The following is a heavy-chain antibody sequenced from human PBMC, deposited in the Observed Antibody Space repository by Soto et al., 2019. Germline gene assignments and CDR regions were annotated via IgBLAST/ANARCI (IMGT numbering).Heavy chain of an antibody. V-gene: IGHV4-34*01. CDR3: TREGKYCGDDCFYF. J-gene: IGHJ4*02. D-gene: IGHD2-21*01. Sequence: PSETLSLTCAVSGGSFSGYSRSWIRQPPGKGLEWIGQINLSGDTNYSPSPKSRLSLSGDASKNHFSLGITAVTAVESGVYYCTREGKYCGDDCFYFWGPGNLVTVSS. CDR2: INLSGDT. CDR1: GGSFSGYS.